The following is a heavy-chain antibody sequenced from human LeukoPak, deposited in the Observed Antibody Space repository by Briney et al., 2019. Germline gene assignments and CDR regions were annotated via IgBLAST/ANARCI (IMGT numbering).Heavy chain of an antibody. V-gene: IGHV3-9*01. CDR1: GFTFHDYA. J-gene: IGHJ4*02. Sequence: GGSLRLSCAASGFTFHDYAMHWVRQAPGKGLEWVSGISWRSGGIVYADSVKGRFTISSDNAKNSLYMQMNSLRPEDTALYYRAKDDVATVGYCTSTTCQGLDYWGQGTLVTVSS. CDR2: ISWRSGGI. D-gene: IGHD2-2*01. CDR3: AKDDVATVGYCTSTTCQGLDY.